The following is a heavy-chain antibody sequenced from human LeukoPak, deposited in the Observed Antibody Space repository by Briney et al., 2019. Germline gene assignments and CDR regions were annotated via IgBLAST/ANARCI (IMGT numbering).Heavy chain of an antibody. V-gene: IGHV3-30*04. CDR2: ISYDGSNK. CDR1: GFTFSSYA. D-gene: IGHD1-26*01. CDR3: AKGGLRSEYYFDY. J-gene: IGHJ4*02. Sequence: GGSLRLSCAASGFTFSSYAMHWVRQAPGKGLEWVAVISYDGSNKYYADSVKGRFTISRDNSKNTLYLQMNSLRAEDTAVYYCAKGGLRSEYYFDYWGQGTLVTVSS.